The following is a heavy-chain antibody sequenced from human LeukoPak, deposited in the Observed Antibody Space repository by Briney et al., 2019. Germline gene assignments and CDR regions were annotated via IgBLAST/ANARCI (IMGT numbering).Heavy chain of an antibody. Sequence: GGSLRLSCAASGFTFSSYAMHWVRQAPGKGLEWVAVISYDGSNKYYADSVKGRFTISRDNPKNTLYLQMNSLRAEDTAVYYCARAHIVVVPFYGMDVWGQGTTVTVSS. D-gene: IGHD2-2*01. CDR2: ISYDGSNK. V-gene: IGHV3-30-3*01. CDR1: GFTFSSYA. J-gene: IGHJ6*02. CDR3: ARAHIVVVPFYGMDV.